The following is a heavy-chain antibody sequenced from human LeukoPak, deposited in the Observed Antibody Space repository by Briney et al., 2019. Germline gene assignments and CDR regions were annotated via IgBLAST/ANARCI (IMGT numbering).Heavy chain of an antibody. J-gene: IGHJ5*02. V-gene: IGHV1-8*01. D-gene: IGHD2-2*01. CDR2: MNPNSGNT. CDR1: GYTFTSYD. Sequence: ASVKVSCKASGYTFTSYDINWVRQATGQGLEWTGWMNPNSGNTGYAQKFQGRVTMTRNTSISTAYMELSSLRSEDTAVYYCARGLGYCSSTSCSPRFDPWGQGTLVTVSS. CDR3: ARGLGYCSSTSCSPRFDP.